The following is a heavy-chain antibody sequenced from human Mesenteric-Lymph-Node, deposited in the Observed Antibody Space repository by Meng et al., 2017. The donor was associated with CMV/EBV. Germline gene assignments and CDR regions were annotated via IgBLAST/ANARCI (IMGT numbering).Heavy chain of an antibody. V-gene: IGHV2-5*02. J-gene: IGHJ4*02. CDR3: AHIMWQQLVFDY. D-gene: IGHD6-13*01. CDR2: IYWDDDK. Sequence: CAFSGFSLSTSGVGVGWLRQPPGQALEWLALIYWDDDKRYSPSLKSRLIITKDTSKNQVVLTMTNMDPVDTATHFCAHIMWQQLVFDYWGQGALVTVSS. CDR1: GFSLSTSGVG.